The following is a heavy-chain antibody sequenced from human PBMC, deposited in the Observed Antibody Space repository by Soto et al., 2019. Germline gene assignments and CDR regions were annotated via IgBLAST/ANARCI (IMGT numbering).Heavy chain of an antibody. J-gene: IGHJ4*02. CDR3: ARSREGYKVFDY. D-gene: IGHD5-12*01. Sequence: PGESLNISCKGSGYSFTSYWIGSVRQMRGKGLDWMGSIYPGDSDTRYSPSFQGQVTISADKSISTAYLQWSSPKASDSAMYYCARSREGYKVFDYWGQGTLVTVSS. V-gene: IGHV5-51*03. CDR2: IYPGDSDT. CDR1: GYSFTSYW.